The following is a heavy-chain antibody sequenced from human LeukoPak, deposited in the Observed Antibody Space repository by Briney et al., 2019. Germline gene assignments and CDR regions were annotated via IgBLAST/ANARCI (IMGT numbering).Heavy chain of an antibody. CDR3: ARVGEYYFDY. CDR1: GGTFSSYA. Sequence: SVKVSCKASGGTFSSYAISWVRQAPGQGLGWMGRIIPIFGTANYAQKFQGRVTITADKSTSTAYMELSSLRSEDTAVYYCARVGEYYFDYWGQGTLVTVSS. D-gene: IGHD3-16*01. V-gene: IGHV1-69*06. J-gene: IGHJ4*02. CDR2: IIPIFGTA.